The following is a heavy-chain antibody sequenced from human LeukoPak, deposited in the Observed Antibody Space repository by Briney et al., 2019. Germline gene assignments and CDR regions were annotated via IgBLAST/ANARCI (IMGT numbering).Heavy chain of an antibody. Sequence: ASVKVSCKASGYTFTGYYMHWVRQAPGQGLEWMGWINPNSGGTNYAQKFQGRVTMTRDTSISTAYTELSRLRSDDTAVYYCARDTGRVEYSSSWHFDYWGQGTLVTVSS. CDR2: INPNSGGT. CDR1: GYTFTGYY. CDR3: ARDTGRVEYSSSWHFDY. V-gene: IGHV1-2*02. D-gene: IGHD6-13*01. J-gene: IGHJ4*02.